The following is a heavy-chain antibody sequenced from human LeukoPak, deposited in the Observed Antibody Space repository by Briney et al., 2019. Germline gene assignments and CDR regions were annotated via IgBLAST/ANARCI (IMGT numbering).Heavy chain of an antibody. D-gene: IGHD4-11*01. CDR2: IYSTGST. CDR3: ARVVYSHYWPEGMDV. Sequence: SETLSLTCTVSGGSINFYYWSWIRQPAGKGLEWIGRIYSTGSTNYSPSLKSRVTMSVDKSKNQFSLNLSSVTAADTAVYYCARVVYSHYWPEGMDVWGQGTTVTVSS. CDR1: GGSINFYY. V-gene: IGHV4-4*07. J-gene: IGHJ6*02.